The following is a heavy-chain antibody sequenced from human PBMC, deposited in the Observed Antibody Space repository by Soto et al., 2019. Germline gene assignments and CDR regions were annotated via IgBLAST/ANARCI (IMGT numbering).Heavy chain of an antibody. Sequence: EAQLLESGGGLVQPGGSLRLSCEASGFTFSSYAMGWVRQAPGKGLEWVSGISAIGGSTYYADSVKGRFTISRDNSKNTLYLQMNSLTAEDTAVYYCAKDAMYSGYQFDYWGQGTLVTVSS. CDR2: ISAIGGST. D-gene: IGHD5-12*01. CDR3: AKDAMYSGYQFDY. J-gene: IGHJ4*02. CDR1: GFTFSSYA. V-gene: IGHV3-23*01.